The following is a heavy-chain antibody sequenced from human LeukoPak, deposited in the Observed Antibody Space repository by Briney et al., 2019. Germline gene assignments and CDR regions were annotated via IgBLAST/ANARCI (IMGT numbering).Heavy chain of an antibody. J-gene: IGHJ4*02. CDR3: ARDAGAYYYDSSGYYYGFDY. CDR2: IIPILGIA. V-gene: IGHV1-69*04. Sequence: SVKVSCKASGGTFSSYAISWVRQAPGQGLEWMGRIIPILGIANYAQKFQGRVTITADKSTSTAYMELSSLRSEDTAVYYCARDAGAYYYDSSGYYYGFDYWGQGTLVTVSS. CDR1: GGTFSSYA. D-gene: IGHD3-22*01.